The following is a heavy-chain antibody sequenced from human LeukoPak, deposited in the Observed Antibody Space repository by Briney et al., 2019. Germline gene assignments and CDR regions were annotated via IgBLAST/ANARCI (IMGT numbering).Heavy chain of an antibody. J-gene: IGHJ5*02. D-gene: IGHD3-3*01. Sequence: ASVKVSCKASGYTFTGYYMHWVRQAPGRGLEWMGWINPNSGGTNYAQKFQGRVTMTRDTSISTAYMELSSLRSEDTAVYYCARVPHYDFWSGYFEFWFDPWGQGTLVTVSS. V-gene: IGHV1-2*02. CDR2: INPNSGGT. CDR1: GYTFTGYY. CDR3: ARVPHYDFWSGYFEFWFDP.